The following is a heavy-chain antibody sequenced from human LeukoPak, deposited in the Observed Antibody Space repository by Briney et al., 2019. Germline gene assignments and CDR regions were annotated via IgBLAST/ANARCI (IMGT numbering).Heavy chain of an antibody. CDR2: IYYSGST. CDR3: ARRQTGTTKLDY. J-gene: IGHJ4*02. CDR1: SSNY. D-gene: IGHD1-14*01. V-gene: IGHV4-39*01. Sequence: SSNYMSWVRQPPGKGLEWIGSIYYSGSTYYNPSLKSRVTISVDTSKNQFSLKLSSVTAADTAVYYCARRQTGTTKLDYWGQGTLVTVSS.